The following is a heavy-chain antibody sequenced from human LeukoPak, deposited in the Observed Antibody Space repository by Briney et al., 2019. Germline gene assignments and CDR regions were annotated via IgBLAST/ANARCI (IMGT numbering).Heavy chain of an antibody. CDR3: ARDSSMVRGVISAFDI. CDR1: GYPFTSYY. V-gene: IGHV1-46*01. J-gene: IGHJ3*02. D-gene: IGHD3-10*01. CDR2: INPSGGST. Sequence: GASVKVSCKASGYPFTSYYMHWVRQAPGQGLEWMGIINPSGGSTSYAQKFQGRVTMTRDTSTSTVYMELSSLRSEDTAVYYCARDSSMVRGVISAFDIWGQGTMVTVSS.